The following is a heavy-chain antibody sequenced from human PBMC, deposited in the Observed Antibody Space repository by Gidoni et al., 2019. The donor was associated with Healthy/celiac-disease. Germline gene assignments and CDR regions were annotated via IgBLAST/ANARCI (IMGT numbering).Heavy chain of an antibody. V-gene: IGHV3-33*01. Sequence: QVQLVESGGGVVQPGRSLRLSCAASGFTFSSYGMYGVRQAPGKGLEWVAVIWYDGSKKYYADSVKGRFTISRDNSKNTLYLQMNSLRAEDTAVYYCARDDGFIAVAGTGAFDIWGQGTMVTVSS. CDR2: IWYDGSKK. J-gene: IGHJ3*02. CDR3: ARDDGFIAVAGTGAFDI. CDR1: GFTFSSYG. D-gene: IGHD6-19*01.